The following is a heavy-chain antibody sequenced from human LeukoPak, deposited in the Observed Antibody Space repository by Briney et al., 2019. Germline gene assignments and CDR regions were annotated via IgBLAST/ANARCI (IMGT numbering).Heavy chain of an antibody. D-gene: IGHD3-16*01. CDR2: IHYSGST. CDR1: GGSISSTSYY. J-gene: IGHJ4*02. Sequence: SETLSLTCTVSGGSISSTSYYWGWIRQPPGKGLEWIGSIHYSGSTYYNPSLKGRVTISVDTSKNQFSLKLSSVTAADTAVYYCARLPYGVGYFDYWGQGTLVTVSS. CDR3: ARLPYGVGYFDY. V-gene: IGHV4-39*07.